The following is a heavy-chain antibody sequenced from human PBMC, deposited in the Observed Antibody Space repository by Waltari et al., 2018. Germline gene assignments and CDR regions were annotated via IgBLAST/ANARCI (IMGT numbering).Heavy chain of an antibody. CDR1: GGSFSEHY. Sequence: QVQLQQWGAGLLKPSETLSLMCTVYGGSFSEHYWSWIRQPPGKGLEWIGEMKDGGFSKYNPSLESRVTMSLDRSKNQFSLKLRAVTAADTAVYFCARGRTSELWFGEFNYWGPGTLVTVSS. V-gene: IGHV4-34*01. CDR2: MKDGGFS. J-gene: IGHJ4*02. D-gene: IGHD3-10*01. CDR3: ARGRTSELWFGEFNY.